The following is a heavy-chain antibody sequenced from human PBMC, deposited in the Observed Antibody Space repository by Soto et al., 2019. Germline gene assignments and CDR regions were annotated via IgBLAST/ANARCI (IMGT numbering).Heavy chain of an antibody. V-gene: IGHV1-18*01. CDR2: ISAYNGNT. D-gene: IGHD1-26*01. CDR1: GYTFTSYG. Sequence: ASVKVSCKASGYTFTSYGISWVRQAPGQGLEWMGWISAYNGNTNYAQKLQGRVTMTTDTSTSTAYMELRSLRSDDTAVYYCARDRDSGNAFYYGMDVWGQGTTVTVSS. J-gene: IGHJ6*02. CDR3: ARDRDSGNAFYYGMDV.